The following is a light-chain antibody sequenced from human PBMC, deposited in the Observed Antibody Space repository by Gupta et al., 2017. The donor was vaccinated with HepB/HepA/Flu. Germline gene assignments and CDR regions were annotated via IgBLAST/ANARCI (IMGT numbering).Light chain of an antibody. Sequence: EIVLMQSPGTLSLSPGERATFSCRARQSLSNGFLAWYQQKPGQAPRLLIYGASNRASGTPDRFSGSGSGTDFILTINRLEPEDFAVYSCHQDDSTPFSFGGGTKVEFK. J-gene: IGKJ4*01. CDR1: QSLSNGF. V-gene: IGKV3-20*01. CDR2: GAS. CDR3: HQDDSTPFS.